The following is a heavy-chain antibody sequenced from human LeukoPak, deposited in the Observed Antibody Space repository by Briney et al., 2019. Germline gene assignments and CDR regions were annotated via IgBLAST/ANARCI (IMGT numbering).Heavy chain of an antibody. Sequence: SETLSLTCTVSGYSISSAYYWGWIRQPPGKGLEWIGEINHSGSTNYNPSLKSRVTISADTSKNQFSLKLSSVTAADTAVYYCATKKTVYSYGYPPNLYYYYYYMDVWGKGTTVTISS. J-gene: IGHJ6*03. CDR1: GYSISSAYY. D-gene: IGHD5-18*01. V-gene: IGHV4-38-2*02. CDR2: INHSGST. CDR3: ATKKTVYSYGYPPNLYYYYYYMDV.